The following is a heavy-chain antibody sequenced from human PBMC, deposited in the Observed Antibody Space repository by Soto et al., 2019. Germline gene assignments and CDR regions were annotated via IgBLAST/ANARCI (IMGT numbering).Heavy chain of an antibody. CDR1: GFTFSSYG. CDR3: AKGTYSSVLYGMDV. Sequence: QVQLVESGGGVVQPGRSLRLSCAASGFTFSSYGMHWVRQAPGKGLEWVAVISYDGSNKYYADSVKGRFTISRDNSKNTLYLQMNSLRAEDTAVYYCAKGTYSSVLYGMDVWGQGTTVTVSS. V-gene: IGHV3-30*18. D-gene: IGHD6-19*01. CDR2: ISYDGSNK. J-gene: IGHJ6*02.